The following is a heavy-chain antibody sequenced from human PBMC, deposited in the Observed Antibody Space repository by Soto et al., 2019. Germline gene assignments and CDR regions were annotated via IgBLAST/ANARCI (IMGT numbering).Heavy chain of an antibody. CDR1: GYTFTSYA. CDR2: INAGNGNT. V-gene: IGHV1-3*01. D-gene: IGHD3-22*01. CDR3: ARYHHYYDRGGFDP. J-gene: IGHJ5*02. Sequence: ASVKVSCKSSGYTFTSYAMHWVRQAPGQRLEWMGWINAGNGNTKYSQKFQGRVTITRDTSASTAYMELSSLRSEDTAVYYCARYHHYYDRGGFDPWGQGSLVTVSS.